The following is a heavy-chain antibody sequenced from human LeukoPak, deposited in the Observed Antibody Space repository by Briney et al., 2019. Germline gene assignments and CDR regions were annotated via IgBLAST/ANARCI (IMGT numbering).Heavy chain of an antibody. CDR2: ISSSSSYI. Sequence: PGGSLGLSCAASGFTFSSYSMNWVRQAPGKGLEWVSSISSSSSYIYYADSVKGRFTISRDNSKNSLYLQMNSLRAEDTALYYCAKDLGDSSGSLPDYWGQGTLVTVSS. D-gene: IGHD3-22*01. J-gene: IGHJ4*02. CDR1: GFTFSSYS. CDR3: AKDLGDSSGSLPDY. V-gene: IGHV3-21*04.